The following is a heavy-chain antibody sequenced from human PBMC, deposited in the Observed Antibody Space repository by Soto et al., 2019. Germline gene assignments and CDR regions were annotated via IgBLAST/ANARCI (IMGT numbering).Heavy chain of an antibody. V-gene: IGHV3-74*01. Sequence: GGSLRLSCAASGFTFSSYWMHWVRQAPGKGLVWVSRINSDGSSTSYADSVKGRFTISRDNAKNTLYLQMNSLRAEDTAVYYCARVGYYGSGSFESYYYYYFMDVCGKGTTVTVSS. CDR3: ARVGYYGSGSFESYYYYYFMDV. CDR1: GFTFSSYW. J-gene: IGHJ6*03. D-gene: IGHD3-10*01. CDR2: INSDGSST.